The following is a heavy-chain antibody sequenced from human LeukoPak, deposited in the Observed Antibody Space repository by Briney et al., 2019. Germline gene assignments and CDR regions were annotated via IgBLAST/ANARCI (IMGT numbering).Heavy chain of an antibody. CDR3: ARDNHVCSSTSCQYYYYGMDV. CDR2: INPNSGGT. D-gene: IGHD2-2*01. Sequence: ASVKVSCKASGYTFTGYYMHWVRQAPGQGLEWMGWINPNSGGTNYAQKFQGRVTMTRDTSISTAYMELSSLRSDDTAVYYCARDNHVCSSTSCQYYYYGMDVWGLGTTSPSP. J-gene: IGHJ6*02. V-gene: IGHV1-2*02. CDR1: GYTFTGYY.